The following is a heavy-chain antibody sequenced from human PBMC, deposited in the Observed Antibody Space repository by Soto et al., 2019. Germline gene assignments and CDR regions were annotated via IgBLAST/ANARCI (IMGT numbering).Heavy chain of an antibody. Sequence: PGGSLRLSCAASGFTFSSNYMSWVRQAPGKGLEWVGRIKSKTDGGTTDYAAPVKGRFSISRDDSKNTLYLQMNSLKAEDTAVYYCTTDPYPFQTRINAFDVWGQGTMVTVSS. J-gene: IGHJ3*01. V-gene: IGHV3-15*01. CDR2: IKSKTDGGTT. CDR1: GFTFSSNY. CDR3: TTDPYPFQTRINAFDV.